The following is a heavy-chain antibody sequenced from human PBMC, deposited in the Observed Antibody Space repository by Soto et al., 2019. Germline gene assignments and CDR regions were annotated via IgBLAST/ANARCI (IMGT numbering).Heavy chain of an antibody. J-gene: IGHJ4*02. D-gene: IGHD7-27*01. CDR3: ARNRRETGDFDY. Sequence: QVQLVQSGAEVKKPGASVKVYCKASGYTFINYDINWVRQATGQGLEWMGWMNPNSGDTGYAQKFQGRVSMTRNAAISTAFMELSSLESDDTAVYYCARNRRETGDFDYWGQGTLVTVSS. CDR1: GYTFINYD. CDR2: MNPNSGDT. V-gene: IGHV1-8*01.